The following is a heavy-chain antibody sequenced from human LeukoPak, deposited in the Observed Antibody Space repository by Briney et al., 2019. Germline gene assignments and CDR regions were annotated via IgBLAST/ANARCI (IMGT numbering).Heavy chain of an antibody. J-gene: IGHJ4*02. D-gene: IGHD6-19*01. Sequence: SETLSLTCTVSGGSISSSSYYWGWIRQPPGKGLEWIGSIYYSGSTYYNPSLKSRVTISVDTSKNQFSLKLSSVTAADTAVYYCARIGDSSGWYYDYWGQGTLVTVSS. CDR2: IYYSGST. CDR3: ARIGDSSGWYYDY. CDR1: GGSISSSSYY. V-gene: IGHV4-39*07.